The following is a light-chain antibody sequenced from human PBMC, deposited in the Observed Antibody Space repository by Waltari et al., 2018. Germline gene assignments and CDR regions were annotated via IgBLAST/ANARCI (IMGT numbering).Light chain of an antibody. CDR3: SQTSQFPLT. CDR2: EIS. V-gene: IGKV2-24*01. J-gene: IGKJ1*01. Sequence: EIVMTQTPLSLPVPLGQPASISCRSSQSLVHIYGNAYLNWLPQRPGQPPRLLLYEISKRVSGVPDRVSGSGAGTDFTLEITRVEPDDVGIYYCSQTSQFPLTFGQGTRVEIK. CDR1: QSLVHIYGNAY.